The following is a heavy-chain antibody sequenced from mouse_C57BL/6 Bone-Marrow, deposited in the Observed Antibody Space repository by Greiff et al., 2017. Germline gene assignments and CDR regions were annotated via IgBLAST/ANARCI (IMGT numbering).Heavy chain of an antibody. V-gene: IGHV1-64*01. CDR1: GYTFTSYW. J-gene: IGHJ3*01. CDR3: ARVCYSNYGLFAY. Sequence: QVQLQQPGAELVKPGASVKLSCKASGYTFTSYWMHWVKQRPGQGLEWIGMIHPNSGSTNYNEKFKSKATLTVDKSSSTAYMQLSSLTSEDSAVYYCARVCYSNYGLFAYWGQGTLVTVSA. CDR2: IHPNSGST. D-gene: IGHD2-5*01.